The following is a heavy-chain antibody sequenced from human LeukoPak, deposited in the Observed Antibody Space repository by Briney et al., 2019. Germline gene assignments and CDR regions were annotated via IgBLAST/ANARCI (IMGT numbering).Heavy chain of an antibody. CDR3: ARTGDSSGYYYRWFDP. Sequence: ASVKVPCKASGYTFTSYDINWVRQATGQGLEWMGWMNPNSGHTGYAQKFQGRVTMTTDTSTSTAYMELRSLRSDDTAVYYCARTGDSSGYYYRWFDPWGQGTLVTVSS. D-gene: IGHD3-22*01. CDR1: GYTFTSYD. V-gene: IGHV1-8*01. CDR2: MNPNSGHT. J-gene: IGHJ5*02.